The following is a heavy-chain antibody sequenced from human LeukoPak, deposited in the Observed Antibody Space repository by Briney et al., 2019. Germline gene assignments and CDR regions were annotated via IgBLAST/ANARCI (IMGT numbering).Heavy chain of an antibody. Sequence: GGSLRLSCAASGFTFSSYEMNWVRQAPGKGLEWVSYISSSGSTIYYADSVKGRFTISRDNAKNSLYLQMNSLRAEDTALYYCARIGSNDAFDIWGQGTMVTVSS. J-gene: IGHJ3*02. CDR2: ISSSGSTI. CDR3: ARIGSNDAFDI. CDR1: GFTFSSYE. V-gene: IGHV3-48*03. D-gene: IGHD2-15*01.